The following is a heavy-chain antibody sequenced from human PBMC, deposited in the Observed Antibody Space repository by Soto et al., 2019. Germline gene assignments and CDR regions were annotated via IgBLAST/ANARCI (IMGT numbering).Heavy chain of an antibody. D-gene: IGHD5-18*01. CDR1: GYTFTSYD. CDR2: MNPNSGNP. J-gene: IGHJ5*02. CDR3: ARGVRRLWQNWFDP. V-gene: IGHV1-8*01. Sequence: QVQLVQSGAEVKKPGASVKVSCKASGYTFTSYDINWVRQATGQGLEWMGWMNPNSGNPGYAQKFQGRVTMTRNTSISTAYMVLSSMRSEDTAVYYCARGVRRLWQNWFDPWGQGTLVTVSS.